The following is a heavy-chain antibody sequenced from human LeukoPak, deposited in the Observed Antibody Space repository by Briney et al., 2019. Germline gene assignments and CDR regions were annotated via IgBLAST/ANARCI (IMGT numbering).Heavy chain of an antibody. CDR3: ARGRGGYCSGGSCAFDP. D-gene: IGHD2-15*01. V-gene: IGHV4-59*11. CDR1: GGSISSHY. J-gene: IGHJ5*02. Sequence: SETLSLTCTVSGGSISSHYWSWIRQPPGKGLEWIGYIYYSGSTNYNPSLKSRVTISVDTSKNQFTLKLSSVTAADTAVYYCARGRGGYCSGGSCAFDPWGQGTLVTVSS. CDR2: IYYSGST.